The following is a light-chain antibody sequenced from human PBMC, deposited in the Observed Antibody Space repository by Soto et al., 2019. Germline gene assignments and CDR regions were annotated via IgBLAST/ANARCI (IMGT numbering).Light chain of an antibody. J-gene: IGLJ2*01. CDR2: EVN. CDR1: SSDVGGYNY. Sequence: QSALTQPASVSGSPGQSITISCTGTSSDVGGYNYVSWYQQHPGKAPKLMIYEVNNRPSGVSNRFSGSKSGNTASLTISGRQAEDEADYYCSSYTSTSSQVFGGGTKLTVL. CDR3: SSYTSTSSQV. V-gene: IGLV2-14*01.